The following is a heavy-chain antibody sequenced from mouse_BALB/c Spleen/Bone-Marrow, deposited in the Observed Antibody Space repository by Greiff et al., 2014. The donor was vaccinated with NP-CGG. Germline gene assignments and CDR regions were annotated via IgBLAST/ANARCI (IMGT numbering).Heavy chain of an antibody. CDR1: GFNIKDTF. CDR3: VSSGDQEGEAMDY. Sequence: DVQLKESGAELVKPWASVKLSCTASGFNIKDTFMHWMKQRPDQGLEWNGRIDPANGITKYDPKFQGKATITTDTSSNTTYLQLSILASEAAAVYYYVSSGDQEGEAMDYWGQGTSVTVSS. CDR2: IDPANGIT. V-gene: IGHV14-3*02. D-gene: IGHD2-13*01. J-gene: IGHJ4*01.